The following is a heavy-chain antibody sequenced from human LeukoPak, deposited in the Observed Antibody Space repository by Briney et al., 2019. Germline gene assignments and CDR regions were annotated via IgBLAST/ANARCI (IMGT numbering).Heavy chain of an antibody. V-gene: IGHV3-66*01. J-gene: IGHJ4*02. CDR2: IYSDGTI. Sequence: PGGSLRLSCAASGFTVSSNYMSWDRQVPGKGLEWVSVIYSDGTISYADSVKGRFTISRDNSENTLYLQMNSLRVEDTAVYYCAREVGGGASGQWGQGTLVTVSS. CDR3: AREVGGGASGQ. CDR1: GFTVSSNY. D-gene: IGHD3-16*01.